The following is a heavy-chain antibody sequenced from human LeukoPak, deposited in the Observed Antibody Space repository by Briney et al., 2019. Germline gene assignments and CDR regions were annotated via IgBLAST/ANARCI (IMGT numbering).Heavy chain of an antibody. CDR2: ISGIGGST. J-gene: IGHJ4*02. Sequence: PGGSLRLSCTASGFTFSSYAMTWVRQAPGKGLEWVSTISGIGGSTYYADSMKGRFTISRDNSKNTLYLQMNSLRADDTAIYYCAKASLGSNYDSRGWYFFDYWGQGTLVTVSS. D-gene: IGHD3-22*01. CDR1: GFTFSSYA. CDR3: AKASLGSNYDSRGWYFFDY. V-gene: IGHV3-23*01.